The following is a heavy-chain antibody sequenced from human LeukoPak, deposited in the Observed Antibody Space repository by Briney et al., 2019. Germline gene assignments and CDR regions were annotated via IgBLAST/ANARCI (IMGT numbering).Heavy chain of an antibody. CDR3: ARHQNYGSGSYYNGRFPNWFDP. V-gene: IGHV4-4*02. D-gene: IGHD3-10*01. CDR1: GGSISSSNW. Sequence: SETLSLTCAVSGGSISSSNWWSWVRQPPGKGLEWIGEIYHSGSTNYNPSLKSRVTISVDKSKNQFSLKLSSVTAADTAVYYCARHQNYGSGSYYNGRFPNWFDPWGQGTLVTVSS. CDR2: IYHSGST. J-gene: IGHJ5*02.